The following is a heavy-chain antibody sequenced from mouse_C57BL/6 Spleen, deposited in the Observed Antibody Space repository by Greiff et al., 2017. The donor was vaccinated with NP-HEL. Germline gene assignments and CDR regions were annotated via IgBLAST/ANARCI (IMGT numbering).Heavy chain of an antibody. CDR1: GYTFTDYN. V-gene: IGHV1-22*01. D-gene: IGHD2-3*01. J-gene: IGHJ3*01. Sequence: EVKLQESGPELVKPGASVKMSCKASGYTFTDYNMHWVKQSHGKSLEWIGYINPNNGGTSYNQKFKGKATLTVNKSSSTAYMELRSLTSEDSAVYYCARDGYYPFAYWGQGTLVTVSA. CDR3: ARDGYYPFAY. CDR2: INPNNGGT.